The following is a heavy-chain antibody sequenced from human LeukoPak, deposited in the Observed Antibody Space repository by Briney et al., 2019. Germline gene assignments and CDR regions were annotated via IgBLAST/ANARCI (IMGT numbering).Heavy chain of an antibody. CDR2: ISSSSTI. Sequence: GGSLRLSCAASGFTFSSYSMNWVRQAPGKGLEWVSYISSSSTIYYADSVKGRFTVSRDNAKNSLYLQMNSLRDEDTAVFYCARGSNIVGTTTYFVFWGERALVTVSS. CDR1: GFTFSSYS. V-gene: IGHV3-48*02. CDR3: ARGSNIVGTTTYFVF. J-gene: IGHJ4*02. D-gene: IGHD1-26*01.